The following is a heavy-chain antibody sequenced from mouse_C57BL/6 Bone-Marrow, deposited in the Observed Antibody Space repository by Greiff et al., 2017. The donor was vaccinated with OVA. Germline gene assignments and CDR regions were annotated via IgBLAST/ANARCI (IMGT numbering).Heavy chain of an antibody. J-gene: IGHJ3*01. CDR3: GGPYGNYEGFAY. CDR2: IRSKSNNYAT. D-gene: IGHD2-1*01. Sequence: EVKLVESGGGLVQPKGSLKLSCAASGFSFNTYAMNWVRQAPGKGLEWVARIRSKSNNYATYYADSVKDRFTISRDDSESMLYLQMNNLKTEDTAMDYCGGPYGNYEGFAYWGQGTLVTVSA. CDR1: GFSFNTYA. V-gene: IGHV10-1*01.